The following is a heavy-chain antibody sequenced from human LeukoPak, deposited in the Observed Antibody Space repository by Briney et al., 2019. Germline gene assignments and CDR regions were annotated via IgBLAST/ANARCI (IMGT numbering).Heavy chain of an antibody. Sequence: PGGSLRLSCAASGFTFSTYAMSLVRRAPGKGLEWVSASSDSGGSAYYADSVKGRFTISRDNSQYTLYLQINSLRAEDTAVYYCAPRWTSAARSYGMDVWGQGTTVTVSS. V-gene: IGHV3-23*01. D-gene: IGHD3-3*01. J-gene: IGHJ6*02. CDR1: GFTFSTYA. CDR3: APRWTSAARSYGMDV. CDR2: SSDSGGSA.